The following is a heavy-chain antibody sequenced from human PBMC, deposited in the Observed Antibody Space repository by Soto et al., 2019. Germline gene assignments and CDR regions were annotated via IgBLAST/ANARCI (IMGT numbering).Heavy chain of an antibody. Sequence: EVQLLESGGGLVQPGGSLRLSCAASGFTFSSYAMSWVRQAPGKGLEWVSAISGSGGSTYYADSVKGRFTISRDNSKNTLYLQMNSLRAEDTAVYYCAKAGQMETMIVVVGDYWGQGTLVTVSS. D-gene: IGHD3-22*01. J-gene: IGHJ4*02. CDR3: AKAGQMETMIVVVGDY. V-gene: IGHV3-23*01. CDR2: ISGSGGST. CDR1: GFTFSSYA.